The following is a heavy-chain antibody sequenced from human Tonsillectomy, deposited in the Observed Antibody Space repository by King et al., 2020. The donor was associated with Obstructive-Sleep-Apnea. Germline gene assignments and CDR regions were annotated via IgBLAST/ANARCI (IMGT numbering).Heavy chain of an antibody. CDR1: GVSISTNTW. V-gene: IGHV4-4*02. Sequence: VQLQESGPGLVKPSGTLSLTCTVSGVSISTNTWWSWVRQSPGTGLEYIGDIYHSGSTNYNPSLKSRVTMSVNKSKSQFSLNLSSVTAADTAVYFCANRHYASGSFYSWGRGTLVTVSS. CDR2: IYHSGST. CDR3: ANRHYASGSFYS. D-gene: IGHD3-10*01. J-gene: IGHJ5*02.